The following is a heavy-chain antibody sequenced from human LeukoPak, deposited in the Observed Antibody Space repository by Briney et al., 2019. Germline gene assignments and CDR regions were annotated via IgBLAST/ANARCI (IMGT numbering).Heavy chain of an antibody. J-gene: IGHJ4*02. CDR1: GFTFSSYS. CDR3: AKDPGPYYDTSGYF. D-gene: IGHD3-22*01. V-gene: IGHV3-30*02. CDR2: MRYDGSNK. Sequence: PGGSLRLSCAASGFTFSSYSMNWVRQAPGKGLEWVAFMRYDGSNKYYADSVKGRFTISRDNSKNTLYLQMNSLRAEDTSVYYCAKDPGPYYDTSGYFWGQGTLVTVSS.